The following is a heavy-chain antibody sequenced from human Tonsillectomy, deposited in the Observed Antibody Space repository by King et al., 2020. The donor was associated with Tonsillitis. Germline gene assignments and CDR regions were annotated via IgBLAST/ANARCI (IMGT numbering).Heavy chain of an antibody. V-gene: IGHV1-2*02. J-gene: IGHJ3*02. CDR3: GVVVRGAVIYAFDI. CDR1: GYTFTGYY. Sequence: VQMVQSGAEVKKPGASVKVSCKASGYTFTGYYMHWVRQAPGQGLEWMGWINPNSGGTNYAQKFQGRVTMTRDTSLSTAYMELSRLRSDDTAVYYCGVVVRGAVIYAFDIWGQGTMVTVS. D-gene: IGHD3-10*01. CDR2: INPNSGGT.